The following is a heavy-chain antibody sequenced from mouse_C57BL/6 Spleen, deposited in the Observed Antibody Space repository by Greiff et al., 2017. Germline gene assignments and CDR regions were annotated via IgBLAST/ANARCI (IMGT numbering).Heavy chain of an antibody. CDR2: INPSSGYT. CDR3: AGSRVHYWYFGV. D-gene: IGHD3-3*01. CDR1: GYTFTSYT. J-gene: IGHJ1*03. Sequence: QVQLKESGAELARLGASVKMSCKASGYTFTSYTMHWVKQRPGQGLEWIGYINPSSGYTKYNQKFKDKATLPADKSSSTAYMQLGSLTSEDSAVYYCAGSRVHYWYFGVWGTGTTVTVSS. V-gene: IGHV1-4*01.